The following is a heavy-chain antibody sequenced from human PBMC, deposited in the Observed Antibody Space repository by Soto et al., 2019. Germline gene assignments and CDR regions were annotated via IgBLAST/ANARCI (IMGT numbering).Heavy chain of an antibody. CDR3: ASSYSNYALIDYYYYGMDV. D-gene: IGHD4-4*01. CDR2: INAGNGNT. CDR1: GYTFTSYA. J-gene: IGHJ6*02. V-gene: IGHV1-3*01. Sequence: ASVKVSCKASGYTFTSYAMHLVRQAPGQKLEWKGWINAGNGNTKYSQKFQGRVTITRDTSASTAYMELSSLRSEDTAVYYCASSYSNYALIDYYYYGMDVWGQGTTVTVSS.